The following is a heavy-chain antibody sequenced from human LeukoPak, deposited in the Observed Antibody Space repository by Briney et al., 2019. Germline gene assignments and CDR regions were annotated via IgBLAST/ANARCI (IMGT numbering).Heavy chain of an antibody. CDR3: AMSNYAVTPFDY. CDR2: INPSGGST. CDR1: GGSFDNYA. V-gene: IGHV1-46*03. J-gene: IGHJ4*02. Sequence: ASVKVSCKASGGSFDNYAFTWVRQAPGQGLEWMGIINPSGGSTSYAQKFQGRVTMTRDTSTSTVYMELSSLRSEDTAVYYCAMSNYAVTPFDYWGQGTLVTVSS. D-gene: IGHD4-11*01.